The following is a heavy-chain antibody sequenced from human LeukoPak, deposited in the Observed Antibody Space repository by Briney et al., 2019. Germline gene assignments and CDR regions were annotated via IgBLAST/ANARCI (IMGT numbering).Heavy chain of an antibody. V-gene: IGHV4-59*01. CDR3: AREVYYYGSGSYYLDY. Sequence: SETLSLTCTVSGGSISSYYWSWIRQPPGKGLEWIGYIYCSGSTNYNPSLKSRVTISVDTSKNQFSLKLSSVTAADTAVYYCAREVYYYGSGSYYLDYWGQGTLVTVSS. CDR2: IYCSGST. CDR1: GGSISSYY. J-gene: IGHJ4*02. D-gene: IGHD3-10*01.